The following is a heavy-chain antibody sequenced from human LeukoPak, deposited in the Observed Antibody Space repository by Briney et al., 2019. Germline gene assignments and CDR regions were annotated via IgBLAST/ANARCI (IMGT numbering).Heavy chain of an antibody. CDR2: IYYSGST. D-gene: IGHD3-22*01. CDR1: GGSISSSSYY. Sequence: SETLSLTCTVSGGSISSSSYYWGWIRQPPGKGLEWIGSIYYSGSTYYNPSLKSRVTISADTSKNQFSLKLSSATAADTAVYYCARHQGYDSSGYYYPRFDYWGQGTLVTVSS. V-gene: IGHV4-39*01. CDR3: ARHQGYDSSGYYYPRFDY. J-gene: IGHJ4*02.